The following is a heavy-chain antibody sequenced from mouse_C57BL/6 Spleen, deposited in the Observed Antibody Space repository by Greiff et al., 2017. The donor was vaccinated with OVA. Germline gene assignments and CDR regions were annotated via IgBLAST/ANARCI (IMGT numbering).Heavy chain of an antibody. V-gene: IGHV5-17*01. D-gene: IGHD2-12*01. CDR2: LSRGSSTI. Sequence: EVKLMESGGGLVKPGGSLKLSCAASGFTFSDYGMHWVRQAPEKGLEWVAYLSRGSSTIYYADTVQGRFTISRDNAKNTLILQMTSLRSEDTAMYYVARWDNYDGDFDYWGQGTTLTVSS. CDR1: GFTFSDYG. CDR3: ARWDNYDGDFDY. J-gene: IGHJ2*01.